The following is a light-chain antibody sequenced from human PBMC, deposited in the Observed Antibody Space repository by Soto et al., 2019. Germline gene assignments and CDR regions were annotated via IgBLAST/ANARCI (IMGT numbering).Light chain of an antibody. CDR2: GAS. Sequence: DIVLTQSPDTLSLSPGERATLSCRASQSVSSSYLAWYQQKPGQAPRLLIYGASSRATGIPDRFSGSGSGTDFTLTISRLEPEDFAVYYWQQYGSSPLTFGQGTKLEIK. CDR3: QQYGSSPLT. CDR1: QSVSSSY. J-gene: IGKJ2*01. V-gene: IGKV3-20*01.